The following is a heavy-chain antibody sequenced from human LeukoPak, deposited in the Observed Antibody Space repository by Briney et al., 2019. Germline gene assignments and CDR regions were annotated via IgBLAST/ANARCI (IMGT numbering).Heavy chain of an antibody. CDR2: ISSSGNNK. CDR3: ASRPGYSYAFDQ. Sequence: PGGSLRLSCEGAEFSISDYYMNWIRQAPGEGLEWVSSISSSGNNKLYADSVRGRFTVSRDNANNSMHLEMSSLRAEDTAVYYCASRPGYSYAFDQWGQGTLVTVSS. J-gene: IGHJ5*02. CDR1: EFSISDYY. V-gene: IGHV3-11*01. D-gene: IGHD5-18*01.